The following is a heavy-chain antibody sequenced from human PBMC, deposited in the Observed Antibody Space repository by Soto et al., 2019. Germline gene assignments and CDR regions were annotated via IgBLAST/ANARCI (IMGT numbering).Heavy chain of an antibody. CDR2: IRGSGGDT. CDR3: ATGNSDSYYYFDY. V-gene: IGHV3-23*01. CDR1: GFTCSFCA. D-gene: IGHD3-22*01. Sequence: EVQLLESGGGLVQPGGSLRLSCAASGFTCSFCAMNWVRQAPGKGLEWVSSIRGSGGDTYYADSVKGRLTISRDYSMNTLHLEMNRLRVEDTAVYYCATGNSDSYYYFDYWGQGTLVTVSS. J-gene: IGHJ4*02.